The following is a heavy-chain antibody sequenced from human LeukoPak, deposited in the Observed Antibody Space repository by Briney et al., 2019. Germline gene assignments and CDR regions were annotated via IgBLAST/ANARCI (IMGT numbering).Heavy chain of an antibody. CDR2: INHSGST. CDR3: ARRRVWRYYYGSEHMDV. V-gene: IGHV4-34*01. J-gene: IGHJ6*03. CDR1: GGSFSGYY. Sequence: KPSETLSLTCAVYGGSFSGYYWSWIRQPPGKGLEWIGEINHSGSTNYNPSLKSRVTISVDTSKNQFSLKLSSVTAADTAVYYCARRRVWRYYYGSEHMDVWGKGTTVTISS. D-gene: IGHD3-10*01.